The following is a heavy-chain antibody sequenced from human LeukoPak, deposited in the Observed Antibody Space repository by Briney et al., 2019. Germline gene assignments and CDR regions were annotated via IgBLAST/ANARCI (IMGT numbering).Heavy chain of an antibody. CDR1: GGSFSGYY. CDR3: ARAYYYGSGSYYYY. V-gene: IGHV4-34*01. Sequence: PSETLSLTCAVYGGSFSGYYWSWIRQPPGKGLEWIGEINHSGSTNYNPSLKSRVTISVDTSKNQFSLKPSSVTAADTAVYYCARAYYYGSGSYYYYWGQGNLVTVSS. CDR2: INHSGST. J-gene: IGHJ4*02. D-gene: IGHD3-10*01.